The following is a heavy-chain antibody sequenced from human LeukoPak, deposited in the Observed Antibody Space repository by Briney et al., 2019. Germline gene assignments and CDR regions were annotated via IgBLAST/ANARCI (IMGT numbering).Heavy chain of an antibody. J-gene: IGHJ4*02. V-gene: IGHV1-58*01. CDR2: IVVGSGNT. CDR3: AAGSLYGERDYFDY. D-gene: IGHD4-17*01. Sequence: ASVKVSCKASGFTFTSSAVQWVRQARGQRLERIGWIVVGSGNTNYAQKFQERVTITRDVSTSTAYMELSSLRSEDTAVYYCAAGSLYGERDYFDYWGQGTLVTVSS. CDR1: GFTFTSSA.